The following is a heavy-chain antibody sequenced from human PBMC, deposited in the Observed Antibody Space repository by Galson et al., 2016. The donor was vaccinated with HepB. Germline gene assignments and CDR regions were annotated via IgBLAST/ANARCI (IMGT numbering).Heavy chain of an antibody. V-gene: IGHV2-5*02. CDR3: AHRRYYDILTGPYWFDP. CDR1: GFSLSTTGVA. CDR2: IYWDDDQ. Sequence: PALVKPTQTLTLTCTFSGFSLSTTGVAVGWIRQPPGKALEWLALIYWDDDQRYSPSLKGRLTITRDTSKNQVVLTMTNMEAVDTATYYCAHRRYYDILTGPYWFDPWGQGTLVTVSS. J-gene: IGHJ5*02. D-gene: IGHD3-9*01.